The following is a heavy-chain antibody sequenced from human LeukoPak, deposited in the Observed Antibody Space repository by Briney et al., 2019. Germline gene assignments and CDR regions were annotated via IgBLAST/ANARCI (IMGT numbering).Heavy chain of an antibody. CDR1: RFTFSNYN. J-gene: IGHJ4*02. V-gene: IGHV3-48*02. D-gene: IGHD1-26*01. Sequence: GGSLRLSCAASRFTFSNYNMNWVRQAPGKGLEWVAYISGTGWTTNYADSVKGRFTISRDNAKNSLYLQMNSLRDEDTAVYYCASSGTYRFDYWGQGTLVTVSS. CDR2: ISGTGWTT. CDR3: ASSGTYRFDY.